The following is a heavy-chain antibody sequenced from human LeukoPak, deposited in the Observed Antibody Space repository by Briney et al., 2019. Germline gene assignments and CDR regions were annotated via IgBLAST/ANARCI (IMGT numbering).Heavy chain of an antibody. Sequence: GGSLRLSCAASGYTFSSFWIHWVRQAPGKGLEWVARIDSDGSGTRYADSVKSRLTISRDNAKNTLYLQMKSLRAEDTAVYYWARVLSAFSPVIQHSGQGTLVTVYS. J-gene: IGHJ1*01. V-gene: IGHV3-74*01. CDR2: IDSDGSGT. CDR1: GYTFSSFW. CDR3: ARVLSAFSPVIQH. D-gene: IGHD4-17*01.